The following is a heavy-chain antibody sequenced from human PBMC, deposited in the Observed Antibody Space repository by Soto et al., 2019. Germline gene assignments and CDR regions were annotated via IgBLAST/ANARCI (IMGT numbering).Heavy chain of an antibody. D-gene: IGHD5-12*01. Sequence: QVQLVQSGAEVKKPGSSVKVSCKASGGTFSSYTISWVRQAPGQGLEWMGRIIPILGIANYAQKFQGRVTITADKSTSTAYMELSSLRSEDTAMYYCARRGYENYYGMDVWGQGTTVTVSS. CDR2: IIPILGIA. J-gene: IGHJ6*02. V-gene: IGHV1-69*02. CDR1: GGTFSSYT. CDR3: ARRGYENYYGMDV.